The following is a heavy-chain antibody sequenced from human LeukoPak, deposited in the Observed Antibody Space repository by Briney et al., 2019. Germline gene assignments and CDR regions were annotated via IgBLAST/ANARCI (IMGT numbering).Heavy chain of an antibody. CDR2: ISYDGSNK. Sequence: GRSLRLSCAASGFTFSSYAMHWVRQAPGKGLEWVAVISYDGSNKYYADSVKGRFTISRANSKNALYLQMDSLRADDTAVYSCARDGLHIVVVTAIPNYGRDVWGQGTTVTVSS. J-gene: IGHJ6*02. CDR1: GFTFSSYA. V-gene: IGHV3-30-3*01. D-gene: IGHD2-21*02. CDR3: ARDGLHIVVVTAIPNYGRDV.